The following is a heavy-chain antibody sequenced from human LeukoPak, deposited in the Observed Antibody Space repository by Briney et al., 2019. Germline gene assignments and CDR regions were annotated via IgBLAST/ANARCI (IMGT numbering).Heavy chain of an antibody. V-gene: IGHV3-30*02. CDR2: IRYDGSNSNK. CDR1: GFTFSSYG. CDR3: AKMASESYFDY. Sequence: GGSLRLSCAASGFTFSSYGMHWVRQAPGKGLEWVAFIRYDGSNSNKTYADSVQGRFTISRDNYKNTLYLQISSLRAEDTAVYYCAKMASESYFDYWGQGTLVTVSS. J-gene: IGHJ4*02. D-gene: IGHD3-10*01.